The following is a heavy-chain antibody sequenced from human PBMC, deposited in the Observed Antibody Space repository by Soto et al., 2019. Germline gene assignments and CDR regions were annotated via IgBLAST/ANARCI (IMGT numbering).Heavy chain of an antibody. CDR1: GYTFSSYG. CDR2: ISAYNGNT. Sequence: QVQLVQSGGEGKKPGASVKVSCKASGYTFSSYGISWVRQAPGQGLEWMGWISAYNGNTNYAQKLQGRVTMTTDTSTSTAYMELRSLRSDDTAVCYCARVFFRLFAFDIWGQGTMVTVSS. D-gene: IGHD3-22*01. CDR3: ARVFFRLFAFDI. V-gene: IGHV1-18*01. J-gene: IGHJ3*02.